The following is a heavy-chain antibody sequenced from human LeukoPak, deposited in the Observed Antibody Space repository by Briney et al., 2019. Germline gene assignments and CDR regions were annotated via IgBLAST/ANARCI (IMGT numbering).Heavy chain of an antibody. J-gene: IGHJ4*02. CDR1: GFTFSSYA. Sequence: GGSLRLSCAASGFTFSSYAMHWVRQAPGKGLEWVAVISYDGSNKYYADSVKGRFTISRDNSKNTLYLQMNSLRAEDTAVYYCARVHYYDSSGYYIAPDYWGQGTLVTVSS. D-gene: IGHD3-22*01. V-gene: IGHV3-30*04. CDR2: ISYDGSNK. CDR3: ARVHYYDSSGYYIAPDY.